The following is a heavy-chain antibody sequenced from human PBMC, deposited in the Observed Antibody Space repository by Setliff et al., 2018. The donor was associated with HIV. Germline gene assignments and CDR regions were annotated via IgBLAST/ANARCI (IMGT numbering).Heavy chain of an antibody. D-gene: IGHD3-3*01. J-gene: IGHJ4*02. CDR3: ARDQSDWFY. CDR1: GYSISSGYY. V-gene: IGHV4-38-2*02. CDR2: MYHGEST. Sequence: SETLSLTCTVSGYSISSGYYWGWIRQPPGKGLEWIGSMYHGESTNYNPSLKSRVTISVDASKSQFSLKLNSVTAADTAVYYCARDQSDWFYWGQGTLVTVSS.